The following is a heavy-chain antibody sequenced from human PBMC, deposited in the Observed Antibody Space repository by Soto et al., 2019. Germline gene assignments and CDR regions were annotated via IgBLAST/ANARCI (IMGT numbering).Heavy chain of an antibody. CDR1: RASISSDCYS. J-gene: IGHJ6*02. CDR3: ARHVHSSSWGIDV. Sequence: SETLSLTCAVSRASISSDCYSLTWQRPPPGKGLEWIGYFYYSGSTNNNPSLKIRVTISVDTSKNQFSLKLTSVIAADTAVYYCARHVHSSSWGIDVWGQGTTVTV. CDR2: FYYSGST. V-gene: IGHV4-61*01. D-gene: IGHD6-13*01.